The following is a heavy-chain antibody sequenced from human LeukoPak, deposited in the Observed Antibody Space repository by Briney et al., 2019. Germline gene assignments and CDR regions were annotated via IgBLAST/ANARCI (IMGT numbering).Heavy chain of an antibody. V-gene: IGHV4-39*01. Sequence: PSETLSLTCTVAGGSISSSSYYWGWIRQPPGKGLEWIGSIYYSGSTYYNPSLKSRVTISVDTSKNQFSLKLSSVTAADTAVYYCASYDVLYAFDIWGQGTMVTVSS. CDR3: ASYDVLYAFDI. CDR1: GGSISSSSYY. J-gene: IGHJ3*02. D-gene: IGHD3-16*01. CDR2: IYYSGST.